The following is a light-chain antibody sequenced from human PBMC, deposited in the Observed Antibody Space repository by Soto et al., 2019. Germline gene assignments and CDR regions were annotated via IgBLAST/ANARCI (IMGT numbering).Light chain of an antibody. CDR3: QQYGSSPFT. Sequence: EIVLTQSPVTLSLSPGGSLTLSCRASQSVTTSYVAWYQHKPGQAPRLLIYGASTKATGTPDRFNGSGSGTDFTLTISRLEPEDFAVYYCQQYGSSPFTFGPGTKVDN. V-gene: IGKV3-20*01. J-gene: IGKJ3*01. CDR1: QSVTTSY. CDR2: GAS.